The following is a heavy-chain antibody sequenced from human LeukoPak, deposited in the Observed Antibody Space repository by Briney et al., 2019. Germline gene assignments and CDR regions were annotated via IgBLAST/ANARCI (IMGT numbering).Heavy chain of an antibody. D-gene: IGHD6-19*01. CDR3: ARDPRRYSRGWYNYFDY. CDR2: IKQDGSEK. CDR1: GFTFSSYW. V-gene: IGHV3-7*01. J-gene: IGHJ4*02. Sequence: GGSLRLSCAASGFTFSSYWMSWVRQAPGKGLEWVANIKQDGSEKYYVDSVKGRFTISRDNAKNSLYLQMNSLRAEDTAVYYCARDPRRYSRGWYNYFDYWGQGTLVTVSS.